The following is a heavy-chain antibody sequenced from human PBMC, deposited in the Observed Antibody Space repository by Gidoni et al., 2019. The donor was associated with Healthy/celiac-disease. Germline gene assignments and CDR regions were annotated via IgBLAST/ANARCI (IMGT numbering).Heavy chain of an antibody. J-gene: IGHJ5*02. V-gene: IGHV1-69*01. CDR1: ARTFSSYA. D-gene: IGHD2-15*01. CDR2: IIPIFGTA. Sequence: QVQLVQSGADVKTHGSSAKVSCKASARTFSSYAISWVRQAPGQGLEWMGGIIPIFGTANYAQKFQGRVTITGDESTSTAYMELSSLRSEDTAVYYCARGLVAATPDNWFDPWGQGTLVTVSS. CDR3: ARGLVAATPDNWFDP.